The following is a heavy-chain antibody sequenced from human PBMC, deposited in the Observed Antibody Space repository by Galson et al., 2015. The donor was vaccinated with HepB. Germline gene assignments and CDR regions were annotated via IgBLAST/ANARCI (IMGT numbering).Heavy chain of an antibody. J-gene: IGHJ5*02. D-gene: IGHD2-2*01. CDR1: GFTFSSYS. CDR2: ISSSSSYI. CDR3: ARWGGTKVEYQLLWPVNWFDP. Sequence: SLRLSCAASGFTFSSYSMNWVRQAPGKGLEWVSSISSSSSYIYYADSVKGRFTISRDNAKNSLYLQMNSLRAEDTAVYYCARWGGTKVEYQLLWPVNWFDPWGQGTLVTVSS. V-gene: IGHV3-21*01.